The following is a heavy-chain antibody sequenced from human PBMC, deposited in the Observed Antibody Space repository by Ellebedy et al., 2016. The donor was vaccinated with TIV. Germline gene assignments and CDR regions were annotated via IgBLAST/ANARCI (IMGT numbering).Heavy chain of an antibody. Sequence: AASVKVSCKASGYTFTSYYMHWVRQAPGQGLEWMGWISAYNGNTNYAQKLQGRVTMTTDTSTSTAYMELSSLRSEDTAVYYCARLEYSSSQTQFDYWGQGTLVTVSS. CDR3: ARLEYSSSQTQFDY. CDR2: ISAYNGNT. D-gene: IGHD6-13*01. V-gene: IGHV1-18*04. CDR1: GYTFTSYY. J-gene: IGHJ4*02.